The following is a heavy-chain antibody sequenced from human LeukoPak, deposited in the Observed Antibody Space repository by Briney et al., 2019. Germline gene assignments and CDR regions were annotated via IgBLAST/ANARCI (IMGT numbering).Heavy chain of an antibody. D-gene: IGHD1-26*01. J-gene: IGHJ4*02. Sequence: GASVKVSCKASGGTFSRYAISWVRQAPGQGLEWMGWISAYNGNTNYAQKLQGRVTMTTDTSTSTAYMELRSLRSDDTAVYYCARDQKSELLALGGGGSNYWGQGTLVTVSS. CDR3: ARDQKSELLALGGGGSNY. CDR2: ISAYNGNT. V-gene: IGHV1-18*01. CDR1: GGTFSRYA.